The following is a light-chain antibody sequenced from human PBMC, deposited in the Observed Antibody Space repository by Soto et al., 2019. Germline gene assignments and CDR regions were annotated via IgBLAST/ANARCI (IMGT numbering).Light chain of an antibody. CDR3: QQSFSSPRT. J-gene: IGKJ2*01. Sequence: DIQMTQSPSSLSASVGDRVTITCRASQSIRHYLNWYQQKPGKAPNLLIYAASNLQSGVPSRFSGGGYGTDFTLTISSLQPEDFATYYCQQSFSSPRTFGQGTKLEI. CDR2: AAS. CDR1: QSIRHY. V-gene: IGKV1-39*01.